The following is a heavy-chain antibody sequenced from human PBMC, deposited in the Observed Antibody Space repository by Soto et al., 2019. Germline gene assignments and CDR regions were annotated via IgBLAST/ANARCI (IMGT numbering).Heavy chain of an antibody. Sequence: EVQLLESGGGLVQPGGSLRLSWVASGFSFGTYAMTWVRQVPGKGLEWVSTISGGIGSTFYADSVKGRFTISRDISKKMLFLHMNGLRGEDTGTYYCAKGAARYFDYWGRGTLVTVSS. D-gene: IGHD1-26*01. V-gene: IGHV3-23*01. J-gene: IGHJ4*02. CDR3: AKGAARYFDY. CDR2: ISGGIGST. CDR1: GFSFGTYA.